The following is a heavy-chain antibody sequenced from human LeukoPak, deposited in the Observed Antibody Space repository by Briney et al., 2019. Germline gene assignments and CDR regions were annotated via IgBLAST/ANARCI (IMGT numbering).Heavy chain of an antibody. CDR2: ISISGSTM. J-gene: IGHJ2*01. CDR3: ARTYSGSYWYFDL. V-gene: IGHV3-48*03. Sequence: SGGTLRLSCAASGFIFSSYGMNWVRQAPGKGLEWVSYISISGSTMYYADSVKGRFTISRDNAKNSLYLQMNSLRAEDTAVYYCARTYSGSYWYFDLWGRGTLVTVSS. D-gene: IGHD3-10*01. CDR1: GFIFSSYG.